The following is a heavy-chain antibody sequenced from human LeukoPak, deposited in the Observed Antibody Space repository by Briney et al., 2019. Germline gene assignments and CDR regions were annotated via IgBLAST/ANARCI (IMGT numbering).Heavy chain of an antibody. CDR3: ARGGEGYSGYDFPPRYNWFDP. Sequence: ETLSLTCTVSGGSISSSSYYWGWVRQAPGKGLEWVSVIYSGGSTYYADSVKGRFTISRDNSKNTLYLQMNSLRAEDTAVYYCARGGEGYSGYDFPPRYNWFDPWGQGTLVTVSS. V-gene: IGHV3-53*01. CDR2: IYSGGST. CDR1: GGSISSSSYY. J-gene: IGHJ5*02. D-gene: IGHD5-12*01.